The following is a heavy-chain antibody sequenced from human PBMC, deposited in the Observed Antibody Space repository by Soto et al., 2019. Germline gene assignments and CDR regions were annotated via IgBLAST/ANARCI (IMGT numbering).Heavy chain of an antibody. CDR2: IWYDGSNK. CDR1: GFTFSSYG. CDR3: AREYNYGSGSYCFDY. Sequence: QVQLVESGGGVVQPGRSLRLSCAASGFTFSSYGMHWVRQAPGKGLEWVAVIWYDGSNKYYADSVKGRFTISRDNSMXTLYLQMNSLRAEDTAVYYCAREYNYGSGSYCFDYWGQGTLVTVSS. J-gene: IGHJ4*02. D-gene: IGHD3-10*01. V-gene: IGHV3-33*01.